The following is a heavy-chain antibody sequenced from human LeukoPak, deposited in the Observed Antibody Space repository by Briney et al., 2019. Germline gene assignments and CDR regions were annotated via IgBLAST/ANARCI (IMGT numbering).Heavy chain of an antibody. CDR1: GGTFSSYA. CDR3: ANQLDYGDASAFDF. J-gene: IGHJ4*02. V-gene: IGHV1-69*05. Sequence: SVKVSCKASGGTFSSYAISLVRQAPGQGLEWIGRIIPIFGTVNYAQKFQGRVTITTDESTNIAYMDVSSPRSEDTAVYYCANQLDYGDASAFDFWGQGTLVTVSS. D-gene: IGHD4/OR15-4a*01. CDR2: IIPIFGTV.